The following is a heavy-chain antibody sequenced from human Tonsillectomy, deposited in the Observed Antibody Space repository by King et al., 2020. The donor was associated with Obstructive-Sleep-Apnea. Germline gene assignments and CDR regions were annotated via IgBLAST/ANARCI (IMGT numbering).Heavy chain of an antibody. CDR3: ARWRGGSGNIDY. J-gene: IGHJ4*02. Sequence: VQLQESGPGLVKPSQTLSLTCTVSGGSINSGDYYWTWIRQPPGKGLEWIGFIYHSGSTYFNPSLRSRVTVSIDTSRNQFSLNLNSVTAADTAVYFCARWRGGSGNIDYWSQGTLVTVPS. D-gene: IGHD3-10*01. V-gene: IGHV4-30-4*01. CDR1: GGSINSGDYY. CDR2: IYHSGST.